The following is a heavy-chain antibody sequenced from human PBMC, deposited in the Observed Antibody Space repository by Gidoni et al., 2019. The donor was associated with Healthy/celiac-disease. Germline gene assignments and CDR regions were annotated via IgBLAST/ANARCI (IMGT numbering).Heavy chain of an antibody. Sequence: CRIRRKIDGGTTDNAAPVKGGFTISRDDSKNTLYLQMNSLKTEDTAVYYRTTDPWGVLVPAALSGAFDYWGQGTLVTVSS. CDR2: IRRKIDGGTT. D-gene: IGHD2-2*01. J-gene: IGHJ4*02. V-gene: IGHV3-15*01. CDR3: TTDPWGVLVPAALSGAFDY.